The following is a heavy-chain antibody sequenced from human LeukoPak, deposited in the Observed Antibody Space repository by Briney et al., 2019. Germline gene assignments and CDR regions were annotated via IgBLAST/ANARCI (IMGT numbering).Heavy chain of an antibody. CDR2: VSYSGST. J-gene: IGHJ3*02. CDR3: ARGVDCTDLTFDI. Sequence: PSETLSLTCTVSGGSISGPCWNWVRQPPREGLEWIGYVSYSGSTNYNPSIKSRITISVDTSKNQFSLRLSSVTAADTAVYYCARGVDCTDLTFDIRGQGTMVTVSS. CDR1: GGSISGPC. D-gene: IGHD2-8*02. V-gene: IGHV4-59*11.